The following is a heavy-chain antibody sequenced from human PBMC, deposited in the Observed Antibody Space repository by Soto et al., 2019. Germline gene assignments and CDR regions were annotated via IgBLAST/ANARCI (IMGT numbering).Heavy chain of an antibody. CDR2: ISGSGGST. Sequence: GGSLRLSCAASGFTFSSYAMSWVRQAPGKGLEWVSAISGSGGSTYYADSVKGRFTISRDNSKNTPYLQMNSLRAEDTAVYYCAKAPPGEVVVAAIDYWGQGTLVTVSS. J-gene: IGHJ4*02. CDR1: GFTFSSYA. CDR3: AKAPPGEVVVAAIDY. V-gene: IGHV3-23*01. D-gene: IGHD2-15*01.